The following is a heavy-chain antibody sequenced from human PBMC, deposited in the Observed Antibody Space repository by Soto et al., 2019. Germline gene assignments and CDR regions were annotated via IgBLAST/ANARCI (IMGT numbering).Heavy chain of an antibody. J-gene: IGHJ4*02. V-gene: IGHV3-33*01. CDR2: IWSDGTKK. D-gene: IGHD6-13*01. CDR1: GFAFSNYG. CDR3: ARDWWEEPAGKETVSQFDY. Sequence: QVHLVESGGGVVQPGRSLTISCTASGFAFSNYGIHWVRQAPGRGLEWVAVIWSDGTKKFYAGSVRGRFTISRDNSKNTIYLQMNSLRAEDTAVYYCARDWWEEPAGKETVSQFDYWGQGTLVTVSS.